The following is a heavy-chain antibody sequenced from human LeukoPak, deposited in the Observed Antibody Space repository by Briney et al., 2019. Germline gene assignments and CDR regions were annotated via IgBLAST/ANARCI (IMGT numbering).Heavy chain of an antibody. CDR3: ARVLPLLGFGVASNDFDY. CDR1: GYTFTGYY. D-gene: IGHD3-3*01. CDR2: INPNSGGT. V-gene: IGHV1-2*02. Sequence: ASVKVSCKASGYTFTGYYMHWVRQAPGQGLERMGWINPNSGGTNYAQKFQGRVTMTRDTSISTAYMGLSRLRSDDTAVYYCARVLPLLGFGVASNDFDYWGQGTLVTVSS. J-gene: IGHJ4*02.